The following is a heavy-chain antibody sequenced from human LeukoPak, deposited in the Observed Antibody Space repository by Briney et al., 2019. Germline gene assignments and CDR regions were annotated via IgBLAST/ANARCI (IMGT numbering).Heavy chain of an antibody. J-gene: IGHJ4*02. CDR1: GFTFSNAW. D-gene: IGHD1-26*01. CDR3: TTDLGAVNSGHFDY. V-gene: IGHV3-15*01. Sequence: GGSLRLSCAASGFTFSNAWMSWVRQAPGKGLEWVGRIKSKTDGGTTDYAAPVKGRFTISRDDSKNTLYLQMNSLKTEDTAVYYCTTDLGAVNSGHFDYWGQGTLVTVSS. CDR2: IKSKTDGGTT.